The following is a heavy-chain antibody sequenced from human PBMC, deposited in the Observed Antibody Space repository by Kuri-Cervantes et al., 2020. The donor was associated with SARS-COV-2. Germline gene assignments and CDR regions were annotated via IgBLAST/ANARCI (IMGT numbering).Heavy chain of an antibody. V-gene: IGHV3-23*01. Sequence: GESLKISCAASGFTFSNYAMSWVRQAPGKGLEWVSTISDAGGSTYHTDSVKGRFTISRDNSKNTLYLQMNSLRAEDTAVYYCARDLYDYVWGSYRSAFDYWGQGTLVTVSS. CDR3: ARDLYDYVWGSYRSAFDY. J-gene: IGHJ4*02. CDR1: GFTFSNYA. D-gene: IGHD3-16*02. CDR2: ISDAGGST.